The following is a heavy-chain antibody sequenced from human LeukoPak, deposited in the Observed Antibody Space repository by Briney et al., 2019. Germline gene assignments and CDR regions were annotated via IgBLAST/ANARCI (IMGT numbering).Heavy chain of an antibody. D-gene: IGHD6-13*01. J-gene: IGHJ4*02. V-gene: IGHV4-59*01. CDR2: IYYNGNT. Sequence: PSETLSLTCGVSGGSISSYYWSWIRQPPGKELEWIGYIYYNGNTNYNPSLNSRVTMSADTSKNQFSLRLSSVTAADTAVYYCARGGSSSSLNHFDYWGQGTLVTVSS. CDR3: ARGGSSSSLNHFDY. CDR1: GGSISSYY.